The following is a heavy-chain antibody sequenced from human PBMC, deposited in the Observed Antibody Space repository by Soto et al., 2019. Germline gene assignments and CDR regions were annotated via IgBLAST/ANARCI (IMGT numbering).Heavy chain of an antibody. CDR2: ISSSSSYI. CDR1: GFTFSSYS. D-gene: IGHD3-9*01. Sequence: GGSLRLSCAASGFTFSSYSMNWVRQAPGKGLEWVSSISSSSSYIYYADSVKGRFTISRDNAKNSLYLQMNSLRAEDTAVYYCARVAPDYDILTGYSTYYYYYYMDVWGKGTTVTVSS. J-gene: IGHJ6*03. CDR3: ARVAPDYDILTGYSTYYYYYYMDV. V-gene: IGHV3-21*01.